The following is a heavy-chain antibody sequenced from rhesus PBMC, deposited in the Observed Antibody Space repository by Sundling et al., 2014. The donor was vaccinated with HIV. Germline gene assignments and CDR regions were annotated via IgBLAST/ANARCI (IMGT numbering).Heavy chain of an antibody. D-gene: IGHD3-28*01. CDR3: TTDSSPTYYYDSGYFWGVDFDY. J-gene: IGHJ4*01. CDR1: GYTFTDYY. Sequence: QVQLVQSGAEVKKPGSSVKVSCKASGYTFTDYYIQWVRQAPGQGLEWMGRINPKTGGTDYAQKFQGRVTMTRDTSTSTAYMELNSLRSEDTAVYYCTTDSSPTYYYDSGYFWGVDFDYWGQGVLVTVSS. CDR2: INPKTGGT. V-gene: IGHV1-138*01.